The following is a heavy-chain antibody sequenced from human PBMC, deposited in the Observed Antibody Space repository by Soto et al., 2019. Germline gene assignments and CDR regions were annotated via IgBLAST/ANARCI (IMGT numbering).Heavy chain of an antibody. Sequence: QVHLVQSGAEVKKPGASVKVSCKASGYTFTSYGITWVRQAPGQGLEWMGWISAHNGNTDSAQKRQGRVIVARDTSTSTAYMKLRSLISDDTAVYYCARGRYEDYWGQGALVTVSS. D-gene: IGHD1-1*01. CDR2: ISAHNGNT. CDR1: GYTFTSYG. CDR3: ARGRYEDY. J-gene: IGHJ4*02. V-gene: IGHV1-18*01.